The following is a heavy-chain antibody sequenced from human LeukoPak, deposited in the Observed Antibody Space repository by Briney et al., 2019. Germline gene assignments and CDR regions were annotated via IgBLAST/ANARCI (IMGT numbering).Heavy chain of an antibody. CDR3: ESHDHPRDDNGITQFDP. J-gene: IGHJ5*02. Sequence: SETLLFSCTASCAFISCGMYRWRWIRQPPGKGLEWIGSIYYSGSTYNNPSLKSRVTISVDTSKSPFSLKLSSVPAADTAVYCFESHDHPRDDNGITQFDPWGQGTLVTVSS. CDR1: CAFISCGMYR. V-gene: IGHV4-39*01. CDR2: IYYSGST. D-gene: IGHD2-8*01.